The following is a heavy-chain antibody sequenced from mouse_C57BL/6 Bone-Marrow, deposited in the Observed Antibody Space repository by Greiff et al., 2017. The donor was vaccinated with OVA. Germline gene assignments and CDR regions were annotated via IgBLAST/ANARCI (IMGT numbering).Heavy chain of an antibody. D-gene: IGHD6-1*01. Sequence: EVKLVESGGDLVKPGGSLKLSCAASGFTFSSYGMSWVRQTPDKRLAWVATISTGGSYTYYPDSVKGRFTISRDKAKNTQYLQMSSLKSEDTAMYYCARGVPFRDYFDYWGQGTTLTVSS. CDR3: ARGVPFRDYFDY. J-gene: IGHJ2*01. CDR1: GFTFSSYG. V-gene: IGHV5-6*02. CDR2: ISTGGSYT.